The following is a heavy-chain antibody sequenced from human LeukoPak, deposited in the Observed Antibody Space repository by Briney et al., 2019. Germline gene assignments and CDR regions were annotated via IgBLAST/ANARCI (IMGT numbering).Heavy chain of an antibody. J-gene: IGHJ4*02. Sequence: ASVKVSCKASGYTFTSYYMHWVRQAPGQGLEWMGIINPSGGSTSYAQKFQGRVTMTRDTSTSTVYMELSSLRSEDTAAHYCARRSSGYDLDYWGQGTLVTVSS. D-gene: IGHD5-12*01. CDR2: INPSGGST. CDR3: ARRSSGYDLDY. CDR1: GYTFTSYY. V-gene: IGHV1-46*01.